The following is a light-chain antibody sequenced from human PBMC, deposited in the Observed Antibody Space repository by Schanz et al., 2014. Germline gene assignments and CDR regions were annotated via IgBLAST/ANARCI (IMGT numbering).Light chain of an antibody. CDR3: QQRSNWPLT. CDR2: WAS. CDR1: QTILYSSNNKNY. V-gene: IGKV4-1*01. J-gene: IGKJ3*01. Sequence: DIVMTQSPDSLAVSLGERATINCKSSQTILYSSNNKNYLAWYHQKPGQPPKLLIYWASTRESGVPDRFSGSGSGTDFTLTISSLQAEDVAVYFCQQRSNWPLTFGPGTKVDIK.